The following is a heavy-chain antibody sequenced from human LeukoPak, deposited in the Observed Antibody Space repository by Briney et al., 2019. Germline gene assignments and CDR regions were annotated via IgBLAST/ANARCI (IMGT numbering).Heavy chain of an antibody. V-gene: IGHV3-23*01. Sequence: PGGSLRLSCAASGFTFSSYAMSWVRQAPGKGLEWVSDISVSGSRIYYADSVKGRFTISRDNAKNSLHLQMNTVRAEDTAVYYCVRDGYCSDGGCYAASDIWGQGTKVTVSS. D-gene: IGHD2-15*01. CDR1: GFTFSSYA. CDR2: ISVSGSRI. CDR3: VRDGYCSDGGCYAASDI. J-gene: IGHJ3*02.